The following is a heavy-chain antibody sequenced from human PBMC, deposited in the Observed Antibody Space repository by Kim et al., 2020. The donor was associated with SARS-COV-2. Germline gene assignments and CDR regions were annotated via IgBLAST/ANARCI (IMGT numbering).Heavy chain of an antibody. Sequence: YDTKFQGRVTITADKSTSTAYMELSSLRSEDTAVYYCARDNSSGNDAFDIWGQGTMVTVSS. V-gene: IGHV1-69*04. CDR3: ARDNSSGNDAFDI. J-gene: IGHJ3*02. D-gene: IGHD3-22*01.